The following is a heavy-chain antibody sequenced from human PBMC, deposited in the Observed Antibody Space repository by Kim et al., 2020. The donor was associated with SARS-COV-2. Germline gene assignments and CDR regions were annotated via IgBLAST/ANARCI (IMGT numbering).Heavy chain of an antibody. J-gene: IGHJ3*02. D-gene: IGHD3-10*01. Sequence: NYTPSLKSRVTISVDTSKNQFSLKLSSVTAADTAVYYCARSIYGSDAFDIWGQGTMVTVSS. V-gene: IGHV4-4*09. CDR3: ARSIYGSDAFDI.